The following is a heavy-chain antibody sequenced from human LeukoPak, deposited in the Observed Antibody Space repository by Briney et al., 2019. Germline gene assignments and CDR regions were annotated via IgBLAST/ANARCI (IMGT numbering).Heavy chain of an antibody. V-gene: IGHV3-23*01. Sequence: PGGSLRLSCAASGFTFSSYAMSWVRQAPGKGLEWVSAISGSGGSTYYADSVKGRFTISRDNSKNTLYLQMNSLRAEDTAVYYCAKDQDQTLWEQWLDDRGAFDIWGQGTMVTVSP. J-gene: IGHJ3*02. CDR3: AKDQDQTLWEQWLDDRGAFDI. CDR2: ISGSGGST. D-gene: IGHD6-19*01. CDR1: GFTFSSYA.